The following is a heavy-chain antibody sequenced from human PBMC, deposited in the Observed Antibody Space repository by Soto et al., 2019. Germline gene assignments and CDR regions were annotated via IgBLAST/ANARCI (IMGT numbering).Heavy chain of an antibody. CDR1: GFTFNFYT. J-gene: IGHJ4*02. Sequence: PGGSLRLSCATSGFTFNFYTLNWVRQAPGKGLQWVASITSTSNHIYYAGSVRGRFTISRDNAKDTLYLHLSSLRTDDTAVYYCARRAVYGGNSFDHWGPGTLVTVSS. D-gene: IGHD2-21*02. V-gene: IGHV3-21*01. CDR2: ITSTSNHI. CDR3: ARRAVYGGNSFDH.